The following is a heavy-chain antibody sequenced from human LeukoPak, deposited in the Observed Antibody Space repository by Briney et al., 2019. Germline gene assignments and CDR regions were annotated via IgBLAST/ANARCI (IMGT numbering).Heavy chain of an antibody. J-gene: IGHJ6*03. V-gene: IGHV1-18*01. CDR1: GYTFTSYA. Sequence: GASVKVSCKASGYTFTSYAMNWVRQAPGQGLEWMGWISPYNGNTNYAQKFQGRVTMTTDTSTSTAYMELRSLRSDDTAVYYCARAIGDYDFWSGYQTYYYYMDVWGKGTTVTVSS. CDR2: ISPYNGNT. D-gene: IGHD3-3*01. CDR3: ARAIGDYDFWSGYQTYYYYMDV.